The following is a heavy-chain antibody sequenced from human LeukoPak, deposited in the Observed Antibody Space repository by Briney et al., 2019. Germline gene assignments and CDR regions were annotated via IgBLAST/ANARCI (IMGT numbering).Heavy chain of an antibody. CDR2: TNWHDSST. CDR3: TRGGPRGSYFDY. J-gene: IGHJ4*02. Sequence: GGSLRLSCVASRFTYSEYWMHWVRQVPGKGLVWVSRTNWHDSSTIYADSVKGRFTISRDNAKNTLFLQMNSLSAEDTAVYYCTRGGPRGSYFDYWGQGILVTVSS. D-gene: IGHD1-26*01. CDR1: RFTYSEYW. V-gene: IGHV3-74*01.